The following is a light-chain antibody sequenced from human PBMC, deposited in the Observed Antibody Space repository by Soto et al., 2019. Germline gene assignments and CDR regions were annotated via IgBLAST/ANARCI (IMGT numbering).Light chain of an antibody. CDR3: SSYRSSNTLL. CDR1: SSDVGDYDY. CDR2: EVS. V-gene: IGLV2-14*01. Sequence: QSALTQPASVSGSPGQSITISCTGTSSDVGDYDYVSWYQQYAGKAPKMMLYEVSNRPSGVSNRFSGSKSGNTASLTISGHQAEDEADYYCSSYRSSNTLLFGGGTKLTVL. J-gene: IGLJ2*01.